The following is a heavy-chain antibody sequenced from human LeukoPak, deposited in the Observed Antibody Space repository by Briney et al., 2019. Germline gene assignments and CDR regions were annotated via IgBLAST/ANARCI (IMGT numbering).Heavy chain of an antibody. J-gene: IGHJ4*02. Sequence: SVKVSCKASGGTFSSYAISWVRQAPGQGLEWMGRIIPIFGTANYAQKFQGRVTITADKSTSTAYMELSSLRSEGTAVYYCARTDTHTPDFDYWGQGTLVTVSS. CDR2: IIPIFGTA. D-gene: IGHD5-18*01. CDR3: ARTDTHTPDFDY. CDR1: GGTFSSYA. V-gene: IGHV1-69*06.